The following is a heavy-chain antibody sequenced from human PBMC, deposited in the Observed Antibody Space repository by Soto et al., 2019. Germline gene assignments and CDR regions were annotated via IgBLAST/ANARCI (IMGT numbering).Heavy chain of an antibody. D-gene: IGHD3-3*01. J-gene: IGHJ4*02. V-gene: IGHV3-30*18. Sequence: QVQLVESGGGVVQPGRSLRLSCGASGFAFSHYGMHWVRQAPGQGLEWVAMISNDGGDATYADSVRGRFIVSRDNSRSTLFLQMDSLKTEDTAVYYCAKDVLRGYYLEYCEYWGQGTLVSVSS. CDR1: GFAFSHYG. CDR3: AKDVLRGYYLEYCEY. CDR2: ISNDGGDA.